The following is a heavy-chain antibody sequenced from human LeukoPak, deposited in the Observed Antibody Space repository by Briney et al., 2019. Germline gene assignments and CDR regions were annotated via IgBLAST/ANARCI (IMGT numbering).Heavy chain of an antibody. V-gene: IGHV4-31*03. CDR2: IYYSGST. CDR1: GGSISSGGYS. Sequence: PSETLSLTCTVSGGSISSGGYSWSWIRQHPGKGLEWIGYIYYSGSTYYNPSLKSRVTISVDTSKNQFSLKLSSVTAADTAVYYCARRTTGEYYFDYWGQGTLVTVSS. D-gene: IGHD1-7*01. J-gene: IGHJ4*02. CDR3: ARRTTGEYYFDY.